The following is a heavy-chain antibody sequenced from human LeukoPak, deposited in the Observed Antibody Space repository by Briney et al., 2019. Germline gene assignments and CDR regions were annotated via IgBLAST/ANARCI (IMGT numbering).Heavy chain of an antibody. CDR2: INPNSGGT. CDR1: GYTFTGYY. V-gene: IGHV1-2*02. J-gene: IGHJ4*02. D-gene: IGHD2-8*01. Sequence: ASVKVSCKASGYTFTGYYMHWVRQAPGQGLEWMGWINPNSGGTNYAQKFQGRVTMTRDTSISTAYMELSRLRSDDTAVYYCARSRYETNVPFFDFWSQGSLVTVSS. CDR3: ARSRYETNVPFFDF.